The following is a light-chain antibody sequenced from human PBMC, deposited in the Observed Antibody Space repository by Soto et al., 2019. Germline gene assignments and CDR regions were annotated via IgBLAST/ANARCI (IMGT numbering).Light chain of an antibody. V-gene: IGKV3-15*01. CDR2: GAS. CDR3: QQYNNWPWT. J-gene: IGKJ1*01. Sequence: EIVMTHSPATLSVSPWERATHSCRASQSVSSNLAWYQQKPGQAPRLLIYGASTRATGIPARFSGSGSGTEFTLTISSLQSEDFAVYYCQQYNNWPWTFGQGTKVDNK. CDR1: QSVSSN.